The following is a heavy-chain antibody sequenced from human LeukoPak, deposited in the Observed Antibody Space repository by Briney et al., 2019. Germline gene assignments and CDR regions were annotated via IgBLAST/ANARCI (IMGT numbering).Heavy chain of an antibody. CDR2: ISYDGSDE. V-gene: IGHV3-30-3*01. J-gene: IGHJ6*03. CDR1: GFSFSHYA. D-gene: IGHD6-13*01. Sequence: GGSLRLSCAASGFSFSHYAMHWVRQAPGKGLEWVALISYDGSDEHYADSVKGRFTISRDDSKNTLYLQMNSLRSEDTAVYYCAREASIDSSSLYYYYMDVWGKGTTVTVSS. CDR3: AREASIDSSSLYYYYMDV.